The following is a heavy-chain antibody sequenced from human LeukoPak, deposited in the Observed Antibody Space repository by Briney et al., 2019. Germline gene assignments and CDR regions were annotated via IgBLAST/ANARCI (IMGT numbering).Heavy chain of an antibody. CDR3: ASDSVFRGDGTDAFDI. Sequence: SETLSLTCAVYGGSFSGYYWSWIRQPPGKGLEWIGEINHSGSTNYNPSLKSRVTISVDTSKNQFSLKLSSVTAADTAVYYCASDSVFRGDGTDAFDIWGQGTMVTVSS. D-gene: IGHD1-14*01. CDR1: GGSFSGYY. J-gene: IGHJ3*02. V-gene: IGHV4-34*01. CDR2: INHSGST.